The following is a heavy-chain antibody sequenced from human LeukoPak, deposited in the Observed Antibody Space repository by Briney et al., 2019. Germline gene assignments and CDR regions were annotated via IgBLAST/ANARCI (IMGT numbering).Heavy chain of an antibody. D-gene: IGHD3-10*01. CDR1: GFTFSNYA. Sequence: GGSLRLSCAAYGFTFSNYAMSWVRQAPGKGLEWDSVISDRGGSTYHADSVKGRFTISRDNSKNTLYLQMNSLRAEDTAVYYCAKDTYYYGSGSYSDYWGQGTLVAVSS. J-gene: IGHJ4*02. CDR3: AKDTYYYGSGSYSDY. CDR2: ISDRGGST. V-gene: IGHV3-23*01.